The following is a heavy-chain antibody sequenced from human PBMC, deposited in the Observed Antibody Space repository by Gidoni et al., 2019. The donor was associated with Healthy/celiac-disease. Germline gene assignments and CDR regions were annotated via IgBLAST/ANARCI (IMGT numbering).Heavy chain of an antibody. CDR1: VGPISSSSYY. CDR2: IYYSGST. J-gene: IGHJ3*02. Sequence: LQLQASGPGLVKPSETLSLTCTVPVGPISSSSYYWGWIRQPPGKGLAWIGGIYYSGSTYYNPSLKSRVTISVDTSKNQFSLKLSSVTAADTAVYYCARHDIAARLRAFDIWGQGTMVTVSS. D-gene: IGHD6-6*01. CDR3: ARHDIAARLRAFDI. V-gene: IGHV4-39*01.